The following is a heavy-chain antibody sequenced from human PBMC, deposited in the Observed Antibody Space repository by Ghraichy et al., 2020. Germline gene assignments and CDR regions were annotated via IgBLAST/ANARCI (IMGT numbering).Heavy chain of an antibody. V-gene: IGHV1-8*01. CDR2: MNPNSGNT. D-gene: IGHD3-22*01. Sequence: ASVKVSCKVGRAHVSSSDTSWVRESSGQGDEWMGWMNPNSGNTGYAQKFQGRITMTRNTSISTAYMELSSLRSEDKAVYYCARVSSVTAYSPDSSPYYYVNWFDPWGQGTLV. CDR1: RAHVSSSD. J-gene: IGHJ5*02. CDR3: ARVSSVTAYSPDSSPYYYVNWFDP.